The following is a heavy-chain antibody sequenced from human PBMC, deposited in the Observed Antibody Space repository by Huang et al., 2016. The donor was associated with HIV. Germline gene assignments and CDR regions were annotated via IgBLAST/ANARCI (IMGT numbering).Heavy chain of an antibody. CDR2: ISKTSGAT. D-gene: IGHD3-22*01. CDR3: VRDSSSGLQLRY. CDR1: GYTFSTYS. V-gene: IGHV3-48*01. J-gene: IGHJ4*02. Sequence: EVQLVESGGGLAQPGGSLRRSCVASGYTFSTYSMNWFRQAPGKGREWVSDISKTSGATSYAESVKGRFTVSRDNVKNSLYLQMNRLRVEDTAMYYCVRDSSSGLQLRYWGQGALVIVS.